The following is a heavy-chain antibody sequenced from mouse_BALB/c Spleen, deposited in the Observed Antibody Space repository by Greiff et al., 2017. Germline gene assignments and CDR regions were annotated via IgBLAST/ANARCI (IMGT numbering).Heavy chain of an antibody. CDR2: ISSGGST. V-gene: IGHV5-6-5*01. Sequence: EVMLVESGGGLVKPGGSLKLSCAASGFTFSSYAMSWVRQTPEKRLEWVASISSGGSTYYPDSVKGRFTISRDNARNILYLQMSSLRSEDTAMYYCARGGYYYGSRGYYAMDYWGQGTSVTVSS. CDR3: ARGGYYYGSRGYYAMDY. CDR1: GFTFSSYA. J-gene: IGHJ4*01. D-gene: IGHD1-1*01.